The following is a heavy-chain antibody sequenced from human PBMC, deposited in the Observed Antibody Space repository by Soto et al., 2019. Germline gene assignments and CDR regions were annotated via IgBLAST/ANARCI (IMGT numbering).Heavy chain of an antibody. V-gene: IGHV4-4*02. Sequence: QVQLRQSGPGLVKPSGTLSLTCAVSGTSISSSHWWIWVRQSPGKGLEWIGQIYHSGMTNYNPSLKSRVTISVDKSNNQCSLKMTSVTAADTAVYYCATLPPRIVVKVPDIPTWGQGTLVAVSS. CDR3: ATLPPRIVVKVPDIPT. J-gene: IGHJ5*02. CDR2: IYHSGMT. D-gene: IGHD2-15*01. CDR1: GTSISSSHW.